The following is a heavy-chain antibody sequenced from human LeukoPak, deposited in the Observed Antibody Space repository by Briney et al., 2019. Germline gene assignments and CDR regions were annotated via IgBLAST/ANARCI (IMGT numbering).Heavy chain of an antibody. V-gene: IGHV4-59*01. Sequence: NPSETLSLTCTVSGGSISSYYWSWIRQPPGKGLEWIEYIYYSGSTNYNPSLKSRVTISVDTSKNQFSLKLSSVTAADTAVYYCARERIAVAVTKSSYYYYGMDVWGQGTTVTVSS. CDR3: ARERIAVAVTKSSYYYYGMDV. CDR2: IYYSGST. J-gene: IGHJ6*02. CDR1: GGSISSYY. D-gene: IGHD6-19*01.